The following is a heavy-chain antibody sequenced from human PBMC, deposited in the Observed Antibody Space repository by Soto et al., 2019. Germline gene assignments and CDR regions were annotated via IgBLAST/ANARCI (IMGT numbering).Heavy chain of an antibody. CDR2: INAGNGNT. CDR3: ARAVAVAADFDY. V-gene: IGHV1-3*01. D-gene: IGHD6-19*01. J-gene: IGHJ4*02. CDR1: GYTFTGYA. Sequence: ASVKGSCKASGYTFTGYAMHWVRQAPGQRLEWMGWINAGNGNTKYSRKFQGRVTITRDTSASTAYMELSSLRSEDTAVYYCARAVAVAADFDYWGQGTLVTVSS.